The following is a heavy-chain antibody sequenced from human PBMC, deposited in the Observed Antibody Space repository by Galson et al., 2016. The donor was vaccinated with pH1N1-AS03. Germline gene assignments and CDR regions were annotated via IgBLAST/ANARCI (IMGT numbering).Heavy chain of an antibody. CDR3: PRSRYNFGSGSDS. V-gene: IGHV4-39*07. CDR1: GASINSGFDY. J-gene: IGHJ5*01. Sequence: ETLSLTCTVSGASINSGFDYWGWIRQPPGKGLEWIASIYDSVSTYYHPSLNSRITISLYPSKNQFSLTLNSVTAADTAAYYSPRSRYNFGSGSDSWGQGTLVTVSS. CDR2: IYDSVST. D-gene: IGHD3-3*01.